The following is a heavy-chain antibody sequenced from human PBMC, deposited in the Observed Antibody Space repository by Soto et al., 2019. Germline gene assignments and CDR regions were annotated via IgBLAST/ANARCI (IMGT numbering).Heavy chain of an antibody. CDR2: IDPSDSYT. CDR1: GYSFTSYW. V-gene: IGHV5-10-1*01. J-gene: IGHJ6*02. D-gene: IGHD2-2*01. CDR3: ARRSRDGYHYYYGMDV. Sequence: PGESLKISCKGSGYSFTSYWISWVRQMPGKGLEWMGRIDPSDSYTNYSPSFQGHVTISADKSISTAYLQWSSLKASDTAMYYCARRSRDGYHYYYGMDVWGQGTTVTVS.